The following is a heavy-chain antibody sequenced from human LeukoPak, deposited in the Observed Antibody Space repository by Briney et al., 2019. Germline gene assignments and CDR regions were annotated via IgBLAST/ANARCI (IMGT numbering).Heavy chain of an antibody. CDR2: IHSDEIRT. J-gene: IGHJ4*02. V-gene: IGHV3-74*01. CDR3: SRGIYGDPVAFDY. D-gene: IGHD4/OR15-4a*01. CDR1: GFTFSSYW. Sequence: GGSLRLSCEASGFTFSSYWMHWVRQAPGRGLVWVSRIHSDEIRTNYADSVTGRFTISRDNAKNTVYLQMNRLRDEDKAVYYCSRGIYGDPVAFDYWGQGTLVTVSS.